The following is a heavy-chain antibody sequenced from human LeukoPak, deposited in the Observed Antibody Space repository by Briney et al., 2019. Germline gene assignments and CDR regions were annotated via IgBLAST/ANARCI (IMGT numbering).Heavy chain of an antibody. D-gene: IGHD3-10*01. CDR3: AKEPNMVRGAYAFDI. CDR1: GFTFSSYG. V-gene: IGHV3-30*18. Sequence: GGSLRLSCAASGFTFSSYGMHWVRQAPGKGLEWVAVISYDGSNKYYADSVKGRFTISRDNSKNTLYLQINSLRAEDTAVYYCAKEPNMVRGAYAFDIWGQGTMVTASS. J-gene: IGHJ3*02. CDR2: ISYDGSNK.